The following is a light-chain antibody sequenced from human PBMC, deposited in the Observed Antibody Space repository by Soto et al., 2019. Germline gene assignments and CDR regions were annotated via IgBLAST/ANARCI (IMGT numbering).Light chain of an antibody. Sequence: ERVMTQSPAILSVSPGERATLSCRASQSVSIHLAWYQLKPGQAPRLLIYGASTRATGVPARFSASGSGTEFTLTISSLQSEDFAFYYCQQYDNWPLTFGPGTKVDV. J-gene: IGKJ3*01. CDR1: QSVSIH. CDR3: QQYDNWPLT. V-gene: IGKV3-15*01. CDR2: GAS.